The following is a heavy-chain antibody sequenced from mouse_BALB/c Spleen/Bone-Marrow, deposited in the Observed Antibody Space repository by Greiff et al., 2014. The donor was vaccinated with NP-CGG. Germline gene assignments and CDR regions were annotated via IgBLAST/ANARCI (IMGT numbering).Heavy chain of an antibody. CDR1: GYAFSSSW. V-gene: IGHV1-82*01. J-gene: IGHJ1*01. Sequence: QVQLQQQSGPELVKPGASVKISCKASGYAFSSSWMNWVKQRPGQGLEWIGRIYPGDGDTNYNGKFKGKATLTADKSSSTAYMQLSSLTSVDSAVYFCARHAYGNSYWYFDVWGAGTTVTVSS. CDR2: IYPGDGDT. CDR3: ARHAYGNSYWYFDV. D-gene: IGHD2-1*01.